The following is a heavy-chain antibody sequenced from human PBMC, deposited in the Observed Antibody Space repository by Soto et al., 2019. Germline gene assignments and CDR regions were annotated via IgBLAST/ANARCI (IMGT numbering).Heavy chain of an antibody. CDR3: TTTINPLLWFGPAT. J-gene: IGHJ6*02. CDR2: IKSKTDGGTT. V-gene: IGHV3-15*01. CDR1: GFTFSNAW. D-gene: IGHD3-10*01. Sequence: GGSLRLSCAASGFTFSNAWMSWVRQAPGKGLEWVGRIKSKTDGGTTDYAAPVKGRFTISRDDSKNTLYLQMNSLKTEDTAVYYCTTTINPLLWFGPATWGQGXTVTVYS.